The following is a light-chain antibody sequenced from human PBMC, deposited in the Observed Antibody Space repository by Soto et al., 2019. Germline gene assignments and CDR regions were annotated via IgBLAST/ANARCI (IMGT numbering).Light chain of an antibody. CDR3: QQYNNWPPYT. CDR1: QTVLYNSNNKNH. CDR2: GAS. V-gene: IGKV4-1*01. Sequence: DFVMTQAPDSLAVSLGERATINCKSSQTVLYNSNNKNHLGWFQQKPGHPPKLLIYGASTRASGVPDRFSGSGSGTDFTLTISSLQAEDVAVYYCQQYNNWPPYTFGQGTKLEIK. J-gene: IGKJ2*01.